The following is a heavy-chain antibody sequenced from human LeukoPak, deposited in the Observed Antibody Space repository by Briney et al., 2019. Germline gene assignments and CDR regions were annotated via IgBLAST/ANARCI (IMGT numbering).Heavy chain of an antibody. CDR1: GFTFSSYE. V-gene: IGHV3-48*03. CDR2: ISSSGSTI. D-gene: IGHD6-13*01. J-gene: IGHJ4*02. CDR3: AKVPYSGDY. Sequence: GGPLRLSCAASGFTFSSYEMNWVRQAPGKGLEWVSYISSSGSTIYYADSVKGRFTISRDNAKNSLYLQMNSLRAEDTAVYYCAKVPYSGDYWGQGTLVTVSS.